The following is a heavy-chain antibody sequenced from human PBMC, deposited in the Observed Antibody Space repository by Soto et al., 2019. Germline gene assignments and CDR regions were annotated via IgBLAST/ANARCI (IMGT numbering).Heavy chain of an antibody. D-gene: IGHD3-3*01. CDR3: VKDKERGGYDSDFDY. CDR2: ITGGNT. CDR1: GFSIGTYG. J-gene: IGHJ4*02. Sequence: GGSLRLSCEASGFSIGTYGMGWARQAPGKGLEWVSTITGGNTYYAASVKGRFTISRDNSKNTLYLQMSSLRAEDTALYYCVKDKERGGYDSDFDYWGQGTLVTVSS. V-gene: IGHV3-23*01.